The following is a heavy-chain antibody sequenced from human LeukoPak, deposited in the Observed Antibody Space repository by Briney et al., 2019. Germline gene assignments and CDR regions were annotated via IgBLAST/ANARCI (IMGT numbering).Heavy chain of an antibody. J-gene: IGHJ4*02. Sequence: GASVKVSCKASGYTFTNYDINWVRQAPGQGLEWMGWINPNSGGTNYAQKFQGRVTMTRDTSISTAYMELSRLRSDDTAVYYCARAPRYTMGAFDYWGQGTLVTVSS. CDR1: GYTFTNYD. V-gene: IGHV1-2*02. D-gene: IGHD2-2*02. CDR2: INPNSGGT. CDR3: ARAPRYTMGAFDY.